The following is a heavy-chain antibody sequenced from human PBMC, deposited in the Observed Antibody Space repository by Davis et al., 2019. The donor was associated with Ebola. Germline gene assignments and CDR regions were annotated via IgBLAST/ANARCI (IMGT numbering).Heavy chain of an antibody. CDR1: GFTFSNYY. V-gene: IGHV3-74*01. D-gene: IGHD3-3*01. Sequence: PGGSLRLSCAASGFTFSNYYLHWVRQAPGKGLEWVARIKTDGSTTRYADSVKGRFTISRDNSRNTVYLQMSSLRAEDTAVYYCARHEGFWSGHFDHWGQGSRVTVSS. J-gene: IGHJ4*02. CDR2: IKTDGSTT. CDR3: ARHEGFWSGHFDH.